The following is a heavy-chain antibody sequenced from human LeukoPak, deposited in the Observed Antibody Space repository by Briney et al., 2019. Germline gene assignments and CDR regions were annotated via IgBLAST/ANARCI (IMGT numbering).Heavy chain of an antibody. CDR3: ARGIVGEENYFYY. CDR2: ISWNSGSI. CDR1: GFTFDDYA. D-gene: IGHD3-16*01. J-gene: IGHJ4*02. Sequence: GGSLRLSCAASGFTFDDYAMHWVRQAPGKGLEWVSGISWNSGSIGYADSVKGRFTISRDNAKNSLYLQMNSLRAEDTALYYCARGIVGEENYFYYWGQGTLVTVSS. V-gene: IGHV3-9*01.